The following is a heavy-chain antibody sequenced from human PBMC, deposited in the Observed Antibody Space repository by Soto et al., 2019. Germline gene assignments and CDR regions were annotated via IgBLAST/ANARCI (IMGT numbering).Heavy chain of an antibody. CDR2: IWNDGSNS. Sequence: QVQLVESGGGVVQPGRSLRLSCAASGFTFNNYGMHWVRQAPGKGLEWLAVIWNDGSNSSYANSVKGRFTISRDNSKNTLYLQMSSLRAEDTAVYYCARRQIPPPTRGAANARGGMDVWGQGTRVNVSS. CDR3: ARRQIPPPTRGAANARGGMDV. D-gene: IGHD6-13*01. J-gene: IGHJ6*02. V-gene: IGHV3-33*01. CDR1: GFTFNNYG.